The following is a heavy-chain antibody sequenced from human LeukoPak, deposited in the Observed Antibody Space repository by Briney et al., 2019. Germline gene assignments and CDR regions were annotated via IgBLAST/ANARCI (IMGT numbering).Heavy chain of an antibody. Sequence: GGSLRLSCAASGFTVSSNCMSWVRQAPGKGLEWVSVIYSGSSTYYAAYVKRRFSISRDNSKNKLNLQINTRRAEDTAVYYCAKDTGYSGWADAFDIWGQGTMVTVSS. J-gene: IGHJ3*02. CDR2: IYSGSST. V-gene: IGHV3-53*01. CDR3: AKDTGYSGWADAFDI. D-gene: IGHD5-12*01. CDR1: GFTVSSNC.